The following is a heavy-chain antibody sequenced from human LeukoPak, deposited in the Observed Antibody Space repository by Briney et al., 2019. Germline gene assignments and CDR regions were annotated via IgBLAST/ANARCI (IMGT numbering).Heavy chain of an antibody. J-gene: IGHJ3*02. CDR1: GFTFSDYY. V-gene: IGHV3-11*01. Sequence: PGGSLRLSCAASGFTFSDYYMSWIRQAPGKGLEWVSYISSSGSTIYYADSVKGRFTISRDNAKNSLYLQMNSLRAEDTAVYYCAGGAWEQQAAFDIWGQGTMVTVSS. CDR3: AGGAWEQQAAFDI. D-gene: IGHD1-26*01. CDR2: ISSSGSTI.